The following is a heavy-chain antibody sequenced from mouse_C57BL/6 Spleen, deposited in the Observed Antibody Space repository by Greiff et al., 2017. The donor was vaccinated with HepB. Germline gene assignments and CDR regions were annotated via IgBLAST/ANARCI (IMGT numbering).Heavy chain of an antibody. J-gene: IGHJ1*03. D-gene: IGHD2-3*01. CDR2: ISSGSSTI. Sequence: EVKLMESGGGLVKPGGSLKLSCAASGFTFSDYGMHWVRQAPEKGLEWVAYISSGSSTIYYADTVKGRFTISRDNAKNTLFLQMTSLRSEDTAMYYCARNDGYYVWYFDVWGTGTTVTVSS. CDR1: GFTFSDYG. V-gene: IGHV5-17*01. CDR3: ARNDGYYVWYFDV.